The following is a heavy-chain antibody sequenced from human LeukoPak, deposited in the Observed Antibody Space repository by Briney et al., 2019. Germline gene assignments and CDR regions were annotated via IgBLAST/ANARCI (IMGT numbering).Heavy chain of an antibody. CDR3: ATHIVVVTAISDSFDI. Sequence: ASVKVSCKASGYTFTGYYMQWVRQAPGQGLEWMGWINPNSGRTNYAQKFQGRVTMTRDTSISTAYMELSRLRSDDTAVYYCATHIVVVTAISDSFDIWGQGTMVTVSS. CDR1: GYTFTGYY. V-gene: IGHV1-2*02. CDR2: INPNSGRT. D-gene: IGHD2-21*02. J-gene: IGHJ3*02.